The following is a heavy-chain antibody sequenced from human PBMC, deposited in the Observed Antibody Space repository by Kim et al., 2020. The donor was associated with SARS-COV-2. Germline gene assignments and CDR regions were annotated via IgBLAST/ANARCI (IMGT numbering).Heavy chain of an antibody. V-gene: IGHV3-21*01. CDR1: GFTFSSYS. D-gene: IGHD6-13*01. CDR2: ISSSSSYI. J-gene: IGHJ5*02. Sequence: GGSLRLSCAASGFTFSSYSMNWVRQAPGKGLEWVSSISSSSSYIYYADSVKGRFTISRDNAKNSLYLQMNSLRAEDTAVYYCARTVAAAGTGHNWFDPWGQGTLVTVSS. CDR3: ARTVAAAGTGHNWFDP.